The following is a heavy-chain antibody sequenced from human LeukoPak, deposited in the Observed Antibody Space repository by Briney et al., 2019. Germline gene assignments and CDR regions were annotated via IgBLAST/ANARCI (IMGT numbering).Heavy chain of an antibody. Sequence: PGRSLRLSCAASGFTFSSYGMLWVRQAPGKGLEGVAVISYDGSNKYYADSVKGRFTISRDNSKNPLYLQMNSLRAEDTAVYYCAKGSSIVATILGYWGQGTLVTVSS. CDR2: ISYDGSNK. CDR3: AKGSSIVATILGY. D-gene: IGHD5-12*01. J-gene: IGHJ4*02. V-gene: IGHV3-30*18. CDR1: GFTFSSYG.